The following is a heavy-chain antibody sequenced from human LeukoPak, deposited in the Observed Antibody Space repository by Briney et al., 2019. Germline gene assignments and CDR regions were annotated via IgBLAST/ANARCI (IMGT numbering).Heavy chain of an antibody. CDR2: IIPIFGTA. Sequence: ASVKASCKASGGTFSSYAISWVRQAPGQGLEWMGGIIPIFGTANYAQKFQGRVTITADESTSTAYMELSSLRSEDTAVYYCATRYSSSQSKRPALIHYYYYYMDVWGKGTTVTVSS. V-gene: IGHV1-69*13. D-gene: IGHD6-13*01. J-gene: IGHJ6*03. CDR1: GGTFSSYA. CDR3: ATRYSSSQSKRPALIHYYYYYMDV.